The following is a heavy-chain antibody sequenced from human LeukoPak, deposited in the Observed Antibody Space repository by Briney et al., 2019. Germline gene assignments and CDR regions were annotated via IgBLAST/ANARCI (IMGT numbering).Heavy chain of an antibody. D-gene: IGHD4-11*01. CDR1: GFRFSNYG. V-gene: IGHV3-30*02. CDR3: AKDRLSGSNYLNFDY. J-gene: IGHJ4*02. Sequence: GGSLRLSCTVSGFRFSNYGMHWARQTPGKGLEWVAFIRYDGSNKYYADSVKGRFTISRDNSKNTLCLQMNSLRAEDTAMYYCAKDRLSGSNYLNFDYWGQGTLVTVSS. CDR2: IRYDGSNK.